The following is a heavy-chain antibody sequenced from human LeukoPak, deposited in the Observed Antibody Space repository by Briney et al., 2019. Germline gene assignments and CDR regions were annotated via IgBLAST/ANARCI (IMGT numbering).Heavy chain of an antibody. J-gene: IGHJ4*02. Sequence: SETLSLTCTVSGGSISNYYWGWVRQPPARGPECLGSIYYSGTTYYNPSLKSRVTISVDTSKNQFSLKLSSVTAADTAVYYCARRKNYDILAFDYWGQGTLVTVSS. V-gene: IGHV4-39*01. CDR3: ARRKNYDILAFDY. CDR1: GGSISNYY. D-gene: IGHD3-9*01. CDR2: IYYSGTT.